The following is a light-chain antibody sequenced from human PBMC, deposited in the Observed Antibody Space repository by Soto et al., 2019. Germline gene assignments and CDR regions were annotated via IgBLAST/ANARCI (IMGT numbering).Light chain of an antibody. CDR2: GAS. CDR3: QQSYSTPIS. V-gene: IGKV3-20*01. Sequence: EVVLSQSPGTLSLSPGESATLSCRASQIVNTFYLAWYQQKPGQPPRLLIYGASSRATGVPDRFSASGSATDFSLTISRLEPEDFATYYCQQSYSTPISFGQGTRLEIK. J-gene: IGKJ5*01. CDR1: QIVNTFY.